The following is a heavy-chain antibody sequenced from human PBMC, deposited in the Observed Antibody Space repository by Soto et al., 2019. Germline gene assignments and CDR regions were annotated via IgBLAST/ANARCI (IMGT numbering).Heavy chain of an antibody. V-gene: IGHV1-69*12. CDR1: GGTFSSYA. J-gene: IGHJ5*02. D-gene: IGHD3-10*01. CDR2: IIPIFGTA. Sequence: QVQLVQSGAEVKKPGSSVKVSCKASGGTFSSYAISWVRQAPGQGLEWMGGIIPIFGTANYAQKFQGRVTITADESTSTAYMELSSLRSEDTAVYYCAREPYGGSGSYYNPNWFDPWGQGTLVTVSS. CDR3: AREPYGGSGSYYNPNWFDP.